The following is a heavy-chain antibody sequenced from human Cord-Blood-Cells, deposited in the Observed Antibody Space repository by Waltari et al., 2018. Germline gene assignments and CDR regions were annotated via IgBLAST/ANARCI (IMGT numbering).Heavy chain of an antibody. V-gene: IGHV3-73*02. CDR3: TRHYGYFDY. CDR1: GFTFSGSA. J-gene: IGHJ4*02. D-gene: IGHD3-10*01. CDR2: IRSKANSYAT. Sequence: EVQLVESGGGLVQPGGSLKLSCAASGFTFSGSAMTWVRQASGKGLEWVGRIRSKANSYATAYAASVKGRFTISRDDSKNTAYLQMNSLKTEDTAVYYCTRHYGYFDYWGQGTLVTVSS.